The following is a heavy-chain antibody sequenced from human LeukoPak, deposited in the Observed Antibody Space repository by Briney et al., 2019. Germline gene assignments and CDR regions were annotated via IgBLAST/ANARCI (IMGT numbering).Heavy chain of an antibody. CDR2: IANRDGDTT. Sequence: GGSLRLSCVASGFPFSDYVMTWVRQAPGKGLKWVSAIANRDGDTTDYADSVKGRFTISRDNSKNTLYLQMNSLRAEDTAVYYCASGSGSYRTPYYYMDVWGTGTTVTVSS. J-gene: IGHJ6*03. D-gene: IGHD3-10*01. V-gene: IGHV3-23*01. CDR1: GFPFSDYV. CDR3: ASGSGSYRTPYYYMDV.